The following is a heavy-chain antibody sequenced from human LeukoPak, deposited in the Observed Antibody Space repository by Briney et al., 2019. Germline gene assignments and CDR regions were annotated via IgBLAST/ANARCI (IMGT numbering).Heavy chain of an antibody. V-gene: IGHV4-34*01. Sequence: SETLSLTCDVFGGSFSGYYWSWIRQPPGKGLEWIGEISHSRRTNYNPSLKSRVTISFDTSKNQFSLELSSVTAADTAVYYCARGRGGTDFDYWGQGTLVTVSS. D-gene: IGHD3-16*01. CDR1: GGSFSGYY. CDR2: ISHSRRT. CDR3: ARGRGGTDFDY. J-gene: IGHJ4*02.